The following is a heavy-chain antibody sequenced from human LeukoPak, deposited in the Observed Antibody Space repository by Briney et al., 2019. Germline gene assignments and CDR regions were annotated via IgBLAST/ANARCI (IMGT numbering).Heavy chain of an antibody. Sequence: SETLSLTCTVSGGSISSYYWTWIRQSPGKGLEWIGFFHHSGSTNYNPSFKSRVTISADTSNNHFSLKLSSVTAADTAVYYCARHPGRNDDGGGPTFFPPPHNWFDPWGQGTLVTVSS. V-gene: IGHV4-59*08. CDR3: ARHPGRNDDGGGPTFFPPPHNWFDP. CDR2: FHHSGST. D-gene: IGHD1-1*01. J-gene: IGHJ5*02. CDR1: GGSISSYY.